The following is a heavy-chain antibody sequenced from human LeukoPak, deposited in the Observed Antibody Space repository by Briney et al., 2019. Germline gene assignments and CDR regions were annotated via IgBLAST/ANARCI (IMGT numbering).Heavy chain of an antibody. CDR2: ISGSGGST. CDR1: GFTFSSYA. CDR3: AKLFGDSASGAFDI. V-gene: IGHV3-23*01. Sequence: QPGGSLRLSFAASGFTFSSYAMCWVRQAPGKGLEWVSLISGSGGSTYYADSVKGRFTISRDNSKNTLYLQMDSLRAEDTAVYYCAKLFGDSASGAFDIWGQGTMVTVSS. D-gene: IGHD4-17*01. J-gene: IGHJ3*02.